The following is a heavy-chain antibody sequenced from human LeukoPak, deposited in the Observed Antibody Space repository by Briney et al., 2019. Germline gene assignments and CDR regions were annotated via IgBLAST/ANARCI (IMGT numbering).Heavy chain of an antibody. J-gene: IGHJ6*02. Sequence: SETLSLTCTVSGGSIGSGSYYWSWIRQPAGKGLEWIGRIYTSGSTNYNPSLKSRVTISIDTSKNQFSLKLSSVAAADTAVYYCAAARHYYYGMDVWGQGTTVTVSS. CDR2: IYTSGST. CDR1: GGSIGSGSYY. D-gene: IGHD6-6*01. CDR3: AAARHYYYGMDV. V-gene: IGHV4-61*02.